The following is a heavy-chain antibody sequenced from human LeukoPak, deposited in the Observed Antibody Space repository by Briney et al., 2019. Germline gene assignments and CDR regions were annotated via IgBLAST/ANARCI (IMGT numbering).Heavy chain of an antibody. Sequence: GGSLRLSCAASGFTFSSYSMNWVRQAPGKGLEWVSYISSSSSTIYYADSVKGRFTISRDNAKNSLYLQMNSLRAEDTAVYYCARDMREPIYYYGMDVWGRGTTVTVSS. V-gene: IGHV3-48*01. CDR2: ISSSSSTI. CDR3: ARDMREPIYYYGMDV. D-gene: IGHD1-26*01. CDR1: GFTFSSYS. J-gene: IGHJ6*02.